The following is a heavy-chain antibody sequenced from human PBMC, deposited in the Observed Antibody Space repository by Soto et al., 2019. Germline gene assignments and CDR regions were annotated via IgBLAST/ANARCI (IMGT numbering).Heavy chain of an antibody. CDR3: ASSAEDYYYYSGIDV. J-gene: IGHJ6*02. CDR2: IIPIFGTA. Sequence: SVKVSCKASGGTFSSYAISWVRQAPGQGLEWMGGIIPIFGTANYAQKFQGRVTITADESTSTAYMELSSLRSEDTAVYYCASSAEDYYYYSGIDVWGQGTTVTVYS. V-gene: IGHV1-69*13. CDR1: GGTFSSYA.